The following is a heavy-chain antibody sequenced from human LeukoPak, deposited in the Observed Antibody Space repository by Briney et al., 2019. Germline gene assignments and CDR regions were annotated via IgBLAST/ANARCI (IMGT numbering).Heavy chain of an antibody. CDR1: GYTLTGYY. CDR3: ATKEIPGAFDI. J-gene: IGHJ3*02. V-gene: IGHV1-24*01. CDR2: FDPEDGET. Sequence: ASVKVSCKASGYTLTGYYMHWVLQAPGKGLEWMGGFDPEDGETIYAQKFQGRVTMTEHTSTDTAYMELSSLRSEDTAVYYCATKEIPGAFDIWGQGTMVTVSS.